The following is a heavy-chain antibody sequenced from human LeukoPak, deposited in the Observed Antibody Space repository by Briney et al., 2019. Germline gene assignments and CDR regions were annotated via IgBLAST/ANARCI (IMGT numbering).Heavy chain of an antibody. Sequence: SETLSLTCTVSGGSISSGGYYWSWIRQHPGKGLEWIGYIYYSGSTYYNPSLKSRVTISVDTSKNQFSLKLSSVTAADTAVYYCARGSHIAVAGGVVYYFDYWGQGTLVTVSS. J-gene: IGHJ4*02. D-gene: IGHD6-19*01. V-gene: IGHV4-31*03. CDR1: GGSISSGGYY. CDR2: IYYSGST. CDR3: ARGSHIAVAGGVVYYFDY.